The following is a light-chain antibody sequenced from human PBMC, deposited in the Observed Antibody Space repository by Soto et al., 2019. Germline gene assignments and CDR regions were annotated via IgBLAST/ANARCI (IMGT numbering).Light chain of an antibody. CDR1: QSVSRSY. CDR3: QQYASSPPT. CDR2: GAS. Sequence: EIVLTQSPGTLSLSPGERATLSCRASQSVSRSYLAWYQQKPGQPPRLLITGASNRATGIPDRFSGSGSGTDFTLTIGRLEPEDFAVYYCQQYASSPPTFGGGTKVEIK. J-gene: IGKJ4*01. V-gene: IGKV3-20*01.